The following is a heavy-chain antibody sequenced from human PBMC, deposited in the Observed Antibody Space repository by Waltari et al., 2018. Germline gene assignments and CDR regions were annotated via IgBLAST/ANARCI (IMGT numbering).Heavy chain of an antibody. D-gene: IGHD6-13*01. CDR2: IGTSGDT. Sequence: EVQLVESGGGLVQPGGSLRLSCAACGFTFSSYDMHWVRQATGKGLGWVSAIGTSGDTYYPGSVKGQFTISRENAKNSLYLQMNSLRAGDTAVYYCARRWPIGRHIAAAPFDYWGQGTLVTVSS. CDR1: GFTFSSYD. V-gene: IGHV3-13*03. CDR3: ARRWPIGRHIAAAPFDY. J-gene: IGHJ4*02.